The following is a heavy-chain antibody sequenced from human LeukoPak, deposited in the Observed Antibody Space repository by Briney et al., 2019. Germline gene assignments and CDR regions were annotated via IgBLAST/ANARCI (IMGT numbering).Heavy chain of an antibody. D-gene: IGHD1-26*01. J-gene: IGHJ4*02. CDR3: ARDRLTSGSYFFDY. Sequence: PGGSLRLSCAASAFTFSDYSMNWVRQAPGKGLEWISYISGRSSTIYSADSVRGRFTISRDNAKNSMYLQMNSLRAEDTAVYYCARDRLTSGSYFFDYWGQGTLVTVSS. CDR2: ISGRSSTI. CDR1: AFTFSDYS. V-gene: IGHV3-48*01.